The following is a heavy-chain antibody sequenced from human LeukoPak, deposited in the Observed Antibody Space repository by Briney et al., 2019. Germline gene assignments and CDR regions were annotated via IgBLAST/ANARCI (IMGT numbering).Heavy chain of an antibody. D-gene: IGHD2-2*01. CDR2: INPKSGGT. CDR3: ARTITSAASGGDY. CDR1: GYTFTDYY. Sequence: GASVKVSCKASGYTFTDYYIHWVRQAPGLGLEWMGRINPKSGGTNYAQKFKGRVTMTRDTTINTAYMDLSSLESGDTAVYYCARTITSAASGGDYWGQGALVIVSS. V-gene: IGHV1-2*02. J-gene: IGHJ4*02.